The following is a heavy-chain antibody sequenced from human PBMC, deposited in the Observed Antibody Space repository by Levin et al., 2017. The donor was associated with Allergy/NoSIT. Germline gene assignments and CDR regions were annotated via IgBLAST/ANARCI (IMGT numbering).Heavy chain of an antibody. CDR3: ARDRKREYSSPPTGY. V-gene: IGHV1-2*06. CDR2: INPNSGGT. J-gene: IGHJ4*02. CDR1: GYTFTGYY. D-gene: IGHD6-6*01. Sequence: GESLKISCKASGYTFTGYYMHWVRQAPGQGLEWMGRINPNSGGTNYALKFQGRVTMTRDTSISTAYMELSRLRSDDTAVYYCARDRKREYSSPPTGYWGQGTLVTVSS.